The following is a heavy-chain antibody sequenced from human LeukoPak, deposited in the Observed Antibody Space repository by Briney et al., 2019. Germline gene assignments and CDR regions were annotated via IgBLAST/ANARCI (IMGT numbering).Heavy chain of an antibody. CDR2: IYYSGST. Sequence: RASETLSLTCTVSGGSVSSGSYYWSWIRQPPGKGLEWIGYIYYSGSTNYNPSLKSRVTISVDTSKNQFSLKLSSVTAADTAVYYCARVRGDQDTYYYYGMDVWGQGTTVTVSS. CDR3: ARVRGDQDTYYYYGMDV. J-gene: IGHJ6*02. V-gene: IGHV4-61*01. CDR1: GGSVSSGSYY. D-gene: IGHD3-16*01.